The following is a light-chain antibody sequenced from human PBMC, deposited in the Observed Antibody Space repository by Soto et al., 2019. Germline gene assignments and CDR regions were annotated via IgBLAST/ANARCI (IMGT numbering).Light chain of an antibody. Sequence: EIVMTQSPATLSLSPGERATLSCMASQNILSNLAWYQQTPGQAPRLLFYGASTRATGLPARFSGTGSGTESTIPTSSLESGDSAISYCQQRSDWPPITFGQGTRLEI. J-gene: IGKJ5*01. V-gene: IGKV3-15*01. CDR1: QNILSN. CDR2: GAS. CDR3: QQRSDWPPIT.